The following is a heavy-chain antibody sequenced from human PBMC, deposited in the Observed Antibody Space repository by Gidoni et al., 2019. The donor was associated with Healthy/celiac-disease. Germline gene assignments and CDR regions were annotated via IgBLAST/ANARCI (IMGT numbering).Heavy chain of an antibody. D-gene: IGHD3-22*01. J-gene: IGHJ4*02. Sequence: QVQLQESGPGLVKPSQTLSLTCTVSGGSISSGGYYWRWIRQHPGKGLEWIGYIYYSGSTYYNPSLKSRVTISVDTSKNQFSLKLSSVTAADTAVYYCARAMVYYDSSGYFDYWGQGTLVTVSS. V-gene: IGHV4-31*03. CDR3: ARAMVYYDSSGYFDY. CDR1: GGSISSGGYY. CDR2: IYYSGST.